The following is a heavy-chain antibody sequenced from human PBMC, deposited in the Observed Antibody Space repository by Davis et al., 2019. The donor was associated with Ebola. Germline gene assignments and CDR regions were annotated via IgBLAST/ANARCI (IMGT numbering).Heavy chain of an antibody. CDR3: ARDRYPTQLRFLDNDYGMDV. D-gene: IGHD3-3*01. Sequence: AASVKVSCKASGYTFTGYYMHWVRQAPGQGLEWMGWINPNSGGTNYAQKFQGWVTMTRETSISTAYMELSRLRSDDTAVYYCARDRYPTQLRFLDNDYGMDVWGQGTTVTVSS. V-gene: IGHV1-2*04. CDR2: INPNSGGT. CDR1: GYTFTGYY. J-gene: IGHJ6*02.